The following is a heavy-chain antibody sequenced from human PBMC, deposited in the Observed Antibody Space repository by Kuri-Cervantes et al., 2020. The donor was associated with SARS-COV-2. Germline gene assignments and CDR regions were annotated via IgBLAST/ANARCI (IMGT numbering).Heavy chain of an antibody. CDR1: GFTFSSYS. CDR2: ISSSSSYI. Sequence: GGSLRLSCAASGFTFSSYSMNWVRQAPGKGLEWVSSISSSSSYIYYADSVRGRFTISRDNAKHSLYLQMNSLRAEDTAVYYCARSFTVTDPFDPWGQGTLVTVSS. D-gene: IGHD4-11*01. J-gene: IGHJ5*02. V-gene: IGHV3-21*01. CDR3: ARSFTVTDPFDP.